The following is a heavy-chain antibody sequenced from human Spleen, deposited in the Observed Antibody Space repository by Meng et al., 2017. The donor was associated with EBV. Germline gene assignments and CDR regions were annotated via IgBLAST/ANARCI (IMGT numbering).Heavy chain of an antibody. V-gene: IGHV1-69*01. Sequence: QGQVVRAGVVVKKPGPSLKVSCRTSGGTCRSDAVSWVRQAPGQGLEWMGALIPMVGAPHYAQKFQGRVTIIADESTSTHSMELNSLRSEDTAMYYCAGESGRGFTPDYWGQGTLVTVSS. D-gene: IGHD3-10*01. CDR1: GGTCRSDA. J-gene: IGHJ4*02. CDR3: AGESGRGFTPDY. CDR2: LIPMVGAP.